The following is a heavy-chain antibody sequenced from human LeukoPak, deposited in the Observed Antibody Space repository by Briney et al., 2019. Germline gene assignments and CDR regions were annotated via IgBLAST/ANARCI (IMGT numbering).Heavy chain of an antibody. D-gene: IGHD2-15*01. V-gene: IGHV3-30*18. Sequence: GGSLRLSCAASGFTFSNYGLHWVRQAPGKGLEWVVVISHDGSNNNYADSVKGRFTISRDNSKNTLYLQMNSLRPEDTAVYYCAKVRVGTAHFDYWGQGTLVTVSS. J-gene: IGHJ4*02. CDR3: AKVRVGTAHFDY. CDR2: ISHDGSNN. CDR1: GFTFSNYG.